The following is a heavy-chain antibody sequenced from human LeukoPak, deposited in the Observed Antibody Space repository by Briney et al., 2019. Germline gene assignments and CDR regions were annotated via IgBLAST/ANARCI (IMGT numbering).Heavy chain of an antibody. V-gene: IGHV1-69*05. Sequence: SVKVSCKASGGTFSSYAISWVRQAPGQGLEWMGGIIPIFGTANYAQKFQGRVTITTDESTSTAYMELSSLRSEDTAVYYCARAYYYDSSGYSPFDPRGQGTLVTVSS. CDR3: ARAYYYDSSGYSPFDP. CDR1: GGTFSSYA. J-gene: IGHJ5*02. CDR2: IIPIFGTA. D-gene: IGHD3-22*01.